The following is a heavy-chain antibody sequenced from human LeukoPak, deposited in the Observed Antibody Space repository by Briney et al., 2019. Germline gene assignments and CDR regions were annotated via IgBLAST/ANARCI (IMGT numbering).Heavy chain of an antibody. CDR2: ISYDGSKK. Sequence: GGSLRLSCAASGFTFSKYTMHWARQAPGKGLEWVALISYDGSKKYYADSVRGRFTISRDNSRNTLYLQMNSLTSEVTAVYYCARGDGGPQNWFDPWGQGTLVTVSS. CDR1: GFTFSKYT. CDR3: ARGDGGPQNWFDP. V-gene: IGHV3-30*04. D-gene: IGHD4-23*01. J-gene: IGHJ5*02.